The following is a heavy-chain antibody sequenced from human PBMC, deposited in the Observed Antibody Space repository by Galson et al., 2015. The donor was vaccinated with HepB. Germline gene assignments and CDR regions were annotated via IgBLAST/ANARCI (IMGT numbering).Heavy chain of an antibody. Sequence: SETLSLTCIVSGGSISSSSSYWGWIRQPPGKGLEWIGRIYSNGGTYYNPSLKSRVTISVDTSRNQFFLKLTSVTAADTAVYYCARPRPPHRQQSLDSWGQGTLVTVSS. CDR1: GGSISSSSSY. CDR2: IYSNGGT. D-gene: IGHD4-11*01. V-gene: IGHV4-39*01. J-gene: IGHJ4*02. CDR3: ARPRPPHRQQSLDS.